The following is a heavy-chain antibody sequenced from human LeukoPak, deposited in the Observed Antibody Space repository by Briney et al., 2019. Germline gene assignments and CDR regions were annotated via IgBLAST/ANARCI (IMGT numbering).Heavy chain of an antibody. CDR2: ISSSGSSI. J-gene: IGHJ4*02. V-gene: IGHV3-48*04. D-gene: IGHD3-22*01. Sequence: GGSLRLSCAASGFTFSNYSMNWVRQAPGKGLEWVSYISSSGSSIYYADSVKGRFTISRDNAKNSLYLQMNSLRAEDTAVYYCARDGEFYYDSSSYWGQGSLVTVSS. CDR1: GFTFSNYS. CDR3: ARDGEFYYDSSSY.